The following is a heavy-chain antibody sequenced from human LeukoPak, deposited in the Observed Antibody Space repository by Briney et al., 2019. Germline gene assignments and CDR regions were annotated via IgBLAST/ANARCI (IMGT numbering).Heavy chain of an antibody. V-gene: IGHV1-46*01. Sequence: ASVKVSCKAPGYTFTSYYIHWVRQAPGRGLEWMGIINPSGGSTNYAQKFQGRVTITRDTSTSTVYMELSSLRSDDTAVYYCARGPRITLIRGGQWYFYMDVWGKGTTVTVSS. J-gene: IGHJ6*03. CDR1: GYTFTSYY. CDR3: ARGPRITLIRGGQWYFYMDV. D-gene: IGHD3-10*01. CDR2: INPSGGST.